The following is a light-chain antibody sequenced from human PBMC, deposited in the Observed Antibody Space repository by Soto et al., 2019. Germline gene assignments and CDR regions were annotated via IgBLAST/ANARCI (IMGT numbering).Light chain of an antibody. CDR1: QSISSW. CDR3: QQSET. CDR2: KAS. Sequence: DIQMTQSPSTLSASVGDRVTITCRASQSISSWLAWYQQKPGKAPKLLIYKASSLESGVPSRFSGSGSGTEFTLTISSLQPDDFAAYCQQSETFGQGTKVEIK. V-gene: IGKV1-5*03. J-gene: IGKJ1*01.